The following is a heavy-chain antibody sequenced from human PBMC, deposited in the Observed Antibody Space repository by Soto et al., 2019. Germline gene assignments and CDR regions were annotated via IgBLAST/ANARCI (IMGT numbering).Heavy chain of an antibody. CDR3: PSGYDSSGYLYYFDY. CDR2: ITPSGDNT. V-gene: IGHV3-23*01. CDR1: GFAFSTHA. D-gene: IGHD3-22*01. J-gene: IGHJ4*02. Sequence: GGSLRLSCAASGFAFSTHAMNWVRQAPGKGLAWVSSITPSGDNTYYADSVKGRFTISRDNSKNTLSLQMNSLRVEDSAVYYCPSGYDSSGYLYYFDYWGQGTLVTVSS.